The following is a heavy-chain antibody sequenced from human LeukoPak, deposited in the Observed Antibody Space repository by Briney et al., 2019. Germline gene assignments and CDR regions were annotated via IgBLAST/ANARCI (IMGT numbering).Heavy chain of an antibody. V-gene: IGHV3-48*04. J-gene: IGHJ4*02. CDR3: ARDLDHSSGSLDY. CDR1: GFTFSSYA. Sequence: GGSLRLSCAASGFTFSSYAMNWVRQAPGKGLEWVSYISSSGSTIYYADSVKGRFTISRDNAKNSLYLQMNSLRAEDTAVYYCARDLDHSSGSLDYWGQGTLVTVSS. CDR2: ISSSGSTI. D-gene: IGHD3-22*01.